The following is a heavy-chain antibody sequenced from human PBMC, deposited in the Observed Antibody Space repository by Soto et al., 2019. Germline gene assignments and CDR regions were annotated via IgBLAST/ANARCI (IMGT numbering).Heavy chain of an antibody. CDR1: GFTFSSYT. CDR2: ISGSTTYI. Sequence: PGGSLRLSCAASGFTFSSYTMNWVRQAPGKGLEWVSSISGSTTYIYYADSVKGRFSISRDNAKNSLYLQMNSLRAEDTAVYYCARDSSVYSGSLTYYVMDFWGQGTTVTVSS. V-gene: IGHV3-21*01. CDR3: ARDSSVYSGSLTYYVMDF. J-gene: IGHJ6*02. D-gene: IGHD5-12*01.